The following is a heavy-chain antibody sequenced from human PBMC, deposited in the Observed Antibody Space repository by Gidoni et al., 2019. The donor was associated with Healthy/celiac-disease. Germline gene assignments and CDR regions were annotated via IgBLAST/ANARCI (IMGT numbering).Heavy chain of an antibody. J-gene: IGHJ4*02. CDR3: ARDGGPPTPDYYDSSAVIYYFDY. CDR1: GFTFSSYG. Sequence: QVQLVESGGGVVQPGRSLRLSCAASGFTFSSYGMHWVRQAPGKGLEWVAVIWYDGSNKYYADSVKGRFTISRDNSKNTLYLQMNSLRAEDTAVYYCARDGGPPTPDYYDSSAVIYYFDYWGQGTLVTVSS. D-gene: IGHD3-22*01. V-gene: IGHV3-33*01. CDR2: IWYDGSNK.